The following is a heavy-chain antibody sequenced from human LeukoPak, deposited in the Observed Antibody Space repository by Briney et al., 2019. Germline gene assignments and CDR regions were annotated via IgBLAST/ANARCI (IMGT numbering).Heavy chain of an antibody. CDR2: INNDGSST. J-gene: IGHJ4*02. D-gene: IGHD2/OR15-2a*01. Sequence: PGGSLRLSCAASGFTFSSYGMHWVRQAPGKGLVWVSHINNDGSSTKYADSVKGRFTISRDNAKNTLYLQMNSLRVEDTAVYYCVSRILTSFGNWGQGTLVTVSS. CDR3: VSRILTSFGN. V-gene: IGHV3-74*03. CDR1: GFTFSSYG.